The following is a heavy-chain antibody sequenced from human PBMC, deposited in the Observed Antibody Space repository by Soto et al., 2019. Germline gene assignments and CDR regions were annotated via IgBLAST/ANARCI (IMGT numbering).Heavy chain of an antibody. D-gene: IGHD1-26*01. CDR1: GGSISSYY. CDR2: IYYSGST. CDR3: ARGGSLYWYFDL. Sequence: SETLCLTCTLSGGSISSYYWSWIRQPPGKGLEWIGYIYYSGSTNYNPSLKSRVTISVDTSKNQFSLKLSSVTAADTAVYYCARGGSLYWYFDLWGRGTLVTVS. V-gene: IGHV4-59*08. J-gene: IGHJ2*01.